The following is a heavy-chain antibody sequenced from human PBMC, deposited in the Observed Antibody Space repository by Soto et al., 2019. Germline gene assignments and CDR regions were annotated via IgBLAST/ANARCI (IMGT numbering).Heavy chain of an antibody. CDR1: GFSFSSYS. D-gene: IGHD5-18*01. Sequence: EVQVLESGGDLVQPGGSLRLSCAASGFSFSSYSFTWVRQAPGKGLEWVAGISIGGDKTWHADSVKGRFTISRDNSKNTVYLQMKSLRVDDTAVYYCAKWDGYGDHWGQGTLVTVSS. J-gene: IGHJ5*02. V-gene: IGHV3-23*01. CDR2: ISIGGDKT. CDR3: AKWDGYGDH.